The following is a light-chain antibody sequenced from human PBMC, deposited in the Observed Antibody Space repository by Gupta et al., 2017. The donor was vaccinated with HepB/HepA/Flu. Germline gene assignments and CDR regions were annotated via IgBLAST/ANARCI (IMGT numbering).Light chain of an antibody. CDR3: MQELRAPST. CDR1: HSLVKSNGIAF. CDR2: QVS. V-gene: IGKV2-30*01. Sequence: DIVLPQSLLSLPVTLGQPASISCRSAHSLVKSNGIAFLCWFQLRPGQSPRLLFYQVSQRDPGVPDRFSGSGSGTDFTLKISRVEAEDVGIYYCMQELRAPSTLGQGTKVEVK. J-gene: IGKJ2*01.